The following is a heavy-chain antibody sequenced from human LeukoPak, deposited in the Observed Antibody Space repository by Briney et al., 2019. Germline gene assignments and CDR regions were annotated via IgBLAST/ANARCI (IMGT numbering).Heavy chain of an antibody. Sequence: SETLSLTCAVYGGSFSGYYWSWIRQPPGKGLEWIGEINHSGSTNYNPSLKSRVTISVDTSKNHFSLKLNSVTAADTAVYYCARGSCSSTSCYSYSDYWGQGTLVTVSS. D-gene: IGHD2-2*02. J-gene: IGHJ4*02. V-gene: IGHV4-34*01. CDR2: INHSGST. CDR1: GGSFSGYY. CDR3: ARGSCSSTSCYSYSDY.